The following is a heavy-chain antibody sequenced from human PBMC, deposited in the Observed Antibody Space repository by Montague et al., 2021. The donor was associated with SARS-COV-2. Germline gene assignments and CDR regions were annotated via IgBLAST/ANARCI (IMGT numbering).Heavy chain of an antibody. V-gene: IGHV3-30*04. CDR1: GFTFSSHA. CDR2: ISYDGREI. J-gene: IGHJ4*02. Sequence: SLRLSCAASGFTFSSHAMHWVRQAPGKGLEWVAVISYDGREIFYVDSVRGRFNVSRDNSKSTLYLQLGSLRPEDTAYYFCASFGVYCGSPKCYAPLDYWGQGTLVTVSS. CDR3: ASFGVYCGSPKCYAPLDY. D-gene: IGHD2-2*01.